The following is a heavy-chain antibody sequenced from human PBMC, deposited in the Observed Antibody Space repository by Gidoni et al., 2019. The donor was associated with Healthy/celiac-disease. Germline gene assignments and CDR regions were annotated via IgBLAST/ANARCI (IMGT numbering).Heavy chain of an antibody. Sequence: EVQLVESGGGLVQPGGSLNLSCAASGFTLSGPAITWVRQASGKGLEWVGRSRSKANSYATAYAASVKGRFTISRDDSKNTAYLQMNSLKTEDTAVYYCTRRGPPLMLGGWANWFDPWGQGTLVTVSS. CDR2: SRSKANSYAT. CDR1: GFTLSGPA. J-gene: IGHJ5*02. D-gene: IGHD6-19*01. CDR3: TRRGPPLMLGGWANWFDP. V-gene: IGHV3-73*02.